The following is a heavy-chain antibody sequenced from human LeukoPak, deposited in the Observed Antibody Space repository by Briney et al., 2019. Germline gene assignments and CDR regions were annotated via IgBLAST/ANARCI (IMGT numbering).Heavy chain of an antibody. Sequence: GGSLRLSCAASGFTFSNAWMSWVRQAPGKGLEWVGRIKSKTDGGTTDYAAPVKGRFTISRDDSKNTLYLQMNSLKTEDTAVYYCTTWRYCSGGSCYSGWLDPWGQGTLVTVSS. CDR1: GFTFSNAW. CDR3: TTWRYCSGGSCYSGWLDP. V-gene: IGHV3-15*01. D-gene: IGHD2-15*01. J-gene: IGHJ5*02. CDR2: IKSKTDGGTT.